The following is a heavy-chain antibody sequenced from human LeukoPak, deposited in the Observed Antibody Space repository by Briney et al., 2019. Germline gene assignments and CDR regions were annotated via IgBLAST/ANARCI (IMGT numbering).Heavy chain of an antibody. CDR3: MNPNHYGSGR. D-gene: IGHD3-10*01. CDR2: ISQNGDNT. J-gene: IGHJ4*02. CDR1: GFTFSNHG. V-gene: IGHV3-64D*06. Sequence: GGSLRLSCATSGFTFSNHGMHWVRQAPGKGLESVSGISQNGDNTYYADSVKGRFTISKDNSENTLYLQMNSLRPEDTAVYYCMNPNHYGSGRWGQGTLVTVSS.